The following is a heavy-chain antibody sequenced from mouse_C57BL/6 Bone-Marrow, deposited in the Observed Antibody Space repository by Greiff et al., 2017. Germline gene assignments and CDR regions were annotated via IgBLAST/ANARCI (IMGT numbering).Heavy chain of an antibody. J-gene: IGHJ2*01. CDR1: GFNIKDDY. CDR2: IGPENGDT. CDR3: SLCVRCYFDY. D-gene: IGHD1-1*01. Sequence: EVQLQQSGAELVRPGASVKLSCTASGFNIKDDYMHWVKQRPEQGLEWIGWIGPENGDTEYDSKFQDKATITADTSSNTAYLQLSSLTSEDTAVYDCSLCVRCYFDYWGQGTTLTVSS. V-gene: IGHV14-4*01.